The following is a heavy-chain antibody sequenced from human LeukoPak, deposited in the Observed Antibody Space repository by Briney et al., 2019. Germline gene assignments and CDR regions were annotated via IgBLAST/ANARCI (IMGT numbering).Heavy chain of an antibody. CDR1: GFTFSDYT. J-gene: IGHJ5*02. D-gene: IGHD3-16*01. V-gene: IGHV3-23*01. Sequence: GGSLRLSSAASGFTFSDYTMTWVRQAPGKGPEWVSAIGGRGGSTYYADSLGGRFTISRDNSKDMLYLQMNSLKVEDTATYYCGKEGGAWGQGTKVTVSS. CDR2: IGGRGGST. CDR3: GKEGGA.